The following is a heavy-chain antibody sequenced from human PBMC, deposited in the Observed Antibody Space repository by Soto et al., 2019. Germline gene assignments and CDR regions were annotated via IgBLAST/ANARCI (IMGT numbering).Heavy chain of an antibody. CDR2: IIPIFGTA. CDR1: GGTFSSYA. D-gene: IGHD2-8*01. Sequence: GASVKVSCKASGGTFSSYAISWVRQAPGQGLEWMGGIIPIFGTANYAQKFQGRVTITADKSTSTAYMELSSLRSEDTAVYYCARDVSQHYYYYYGMDVWGQGPTVTVSS. V-gene: IGHV1-69*06. CDR3: ARDVSQHYYYYYGMDV. J-gene: IGHJ6*02.